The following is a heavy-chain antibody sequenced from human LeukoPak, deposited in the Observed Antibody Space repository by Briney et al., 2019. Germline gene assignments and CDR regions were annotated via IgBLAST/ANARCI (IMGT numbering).Heavy chain of an antibody. J-gene: IGHJ4*02. D-gene: IGHD1-26*01. CDR2: ISYDGSNK. CDR3: ARDSSWELPVGYFDY. CDR1: GFTVSSNY. Sequence: GGSLRLSCAASGFTVSSNYMSWVRQAPGKGLEWVAVISYDGSNKYYADSVKGRFTISRDNSKNTLYLQMNSLRAEDTAVYYCARDSSWELPVGYFDYWGQGTLVTVSS. V-gene: IGHV3-30*03.